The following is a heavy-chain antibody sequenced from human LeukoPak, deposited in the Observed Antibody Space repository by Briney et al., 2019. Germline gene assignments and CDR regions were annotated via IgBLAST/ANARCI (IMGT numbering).Heavy chain of an antibody. Sequence: QPGGSLRLSCAASGFTFSSYWMHWVRQAPGKGLVWVSHINSDGSSTSYADSMKGRFTISRDNARNTLYLQMNSLRAEDTAVYKCARGPYSSSPFGSRVFDYWGQGILVTVSS. V-gene: IGHV3-74*01. CDR3: ARGPYSSSPFGSRVFDY. CDR1: GFTFSSYW. J-gene: IGHJ4*02. D-gene: IGHD6-13*01. CDR2: INSDGSST.